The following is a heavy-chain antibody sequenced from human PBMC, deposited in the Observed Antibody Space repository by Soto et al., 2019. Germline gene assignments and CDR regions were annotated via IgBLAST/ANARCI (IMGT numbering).Heavy chain of an antibody. CDR2: IHPSGGGS. CDR1: GYTLNTYY. V-gene: IGHV1-46*02. CDR3: ARGGHIAVVTASFDY. Sequence: QVQLVQSGAEVKKPGASVKVSCKPSGYTLNTYYLHWVRQAPGQGLEWMGIIHPSGGGSTYAQKCLGRVPMTRDTSTSTFFMELSSLRSADTAVYYCARGGHIAVVTASFDYWGQGTLVTVSS. J-gene: IGHJ4*02. D-gene: IGHD2-21*02.